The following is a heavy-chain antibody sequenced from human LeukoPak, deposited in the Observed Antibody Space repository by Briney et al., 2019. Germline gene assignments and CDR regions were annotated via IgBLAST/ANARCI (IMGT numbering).Heavy chain of an antibody. Sequence: SETLSLTCTVSGGSISSSSYYWGWIRQPPGKGLEWIGSIYYSGSTYYNPSLKSRVTISVDTSKNQFSLKLSSVTAADTAVYYCARGYRPNFDYCGQGTLVTVSS. V-gene: IGHV4-39*01. D-gene: IGHD1-1*01. CDR1: GGSISSSSYY. J-gene: IGHJ4*02. CDR2: IYYSGST. CDR3: ARGYRPNFDY.